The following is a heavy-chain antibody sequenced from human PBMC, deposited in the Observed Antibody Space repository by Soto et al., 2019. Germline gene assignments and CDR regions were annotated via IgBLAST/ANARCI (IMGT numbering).Heavy chain of an antibody. J-gene: IGHJ4*02. Sequence: PGGSLRLSCAASGFTFSSYGMHWVRQAPGKGLEWVAVISYDGSNKYYADSVKGRFTIPRDNSKNTLYLQMNSLRAEDTAVYYCAKDGRNCSGGSCYSRFSAPDDYWGQGTLVTVSS. CDR2: ISYDGSNK. D-gene: IGHD2-15*01. CDR3: AKDGRNCSGGSCYSRFSAPDDY. CDR1: GFTFSSYG. V-gene: IGHV3-30*18.